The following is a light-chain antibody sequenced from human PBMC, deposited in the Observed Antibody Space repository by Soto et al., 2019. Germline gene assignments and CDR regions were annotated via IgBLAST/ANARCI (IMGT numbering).Light chain of an antibody. V-gene: IGKV1-17*03. CDR3: LEHNSYPIT. Sequence: DIQMTQSPSAMSASVGDRVTITCRASQGISKYLAWFQQKPGKVPKRLNYAASSLQSGVPSRFRGSGPGTEFTLTISTLQPEDCATYYCLEHNSYPITFGQGPRLEIK. J-gene: IGKJ5*01. CDR1: QGISKY. CDR2: AAS.